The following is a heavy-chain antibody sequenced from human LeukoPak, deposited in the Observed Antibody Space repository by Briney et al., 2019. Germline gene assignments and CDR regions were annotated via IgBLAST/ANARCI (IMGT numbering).Heavy chain of an antibody. CDR2: ISVYNGNA. J-gene: IGHJ3*02. CDR1: GYTFTNFG. V-gene: IGHV1-18*01. Sequence: ASVKVSCKASGYTFTNFGISWVRQAPGQGLEWMGWISVYNGNAHYAQNLQGRVTMTTDTSTSTAYMELRSLRSDDTAMYYCARAGGWSRGDYRGDAFDIWGQGTMVTVSS. CDR3: ARAGGWSRGDYRGDAFDI. D-gene: IGHD6-19*01.